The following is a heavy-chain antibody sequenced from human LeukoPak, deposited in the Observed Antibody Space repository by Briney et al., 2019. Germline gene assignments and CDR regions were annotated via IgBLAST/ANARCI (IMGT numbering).Heavy chain of an antibody. J-gene: IGHJ4*02. CDR3: ARDHYYGSGSYYDPDY. CDR2: IYYSGST. V-gene: IGHV4-30-4*01. CDR1: GGSISSGDYY. D-gene: IGHD3-10*01. Sequence: SETLSLTYTLSGGSISSGDYYWSWIRQPPGNGLEWIGYIYYSGSTYYNPCLKSRVTISVDTSKNQFSLKLSSVTAADTAVYYCARDHYYGSGSYYDPDYWGQGTLVTVSS.